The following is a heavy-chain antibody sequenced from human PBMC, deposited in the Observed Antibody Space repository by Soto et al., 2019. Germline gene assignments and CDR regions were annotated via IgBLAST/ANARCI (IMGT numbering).Heavy chain of an antibody. J-gene: IGHJ3*02. V-gene: IGHV1-8*01. D-gene: IGHD3-10*01. CDR1: GYTFTSYD. CDR2: MNPNSGNT. Sequence: GASVKVSCKASGYTFTSYDINWVRQATGQVLEWMGWMNPNSGNTGYAQKFQGRVTMTMNTSISTAYMELSSLRSEDTAVYYCARSLAGADAFDIWGQGTMVTVSS. CDR3: ARSLAGADAFDI.